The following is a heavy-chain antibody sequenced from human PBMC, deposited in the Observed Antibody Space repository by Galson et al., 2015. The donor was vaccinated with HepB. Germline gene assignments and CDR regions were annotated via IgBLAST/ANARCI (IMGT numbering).Heavy chain of an antibody. CDR3: ARFPVDAFDL. V-gene: IGHV3-66*01. CDR1: GFPVSSVF. J-gene: IGHJ3*01. Sequence: SLRLSCAASGFPVSSVFMSWVRQAPGQGLEWVSVIYSDGSPYYADSVKGRFSSSRDNGKNTLYLQMDSLRAEDTALYYCARFPVDAFDLWGQGTRVTVSS. CDR2: IYSDGSP.